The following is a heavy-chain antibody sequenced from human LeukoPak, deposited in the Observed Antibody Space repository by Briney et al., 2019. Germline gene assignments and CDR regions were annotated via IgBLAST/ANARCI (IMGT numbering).Heavy chain of an antibody. CDR2: IYSGGNT. J-gene: IGHJ4*02. D-gene: IGHD5-24*01. CDR3: ARWLQFGYYFDY. V-gene: IGHV3-53*01. Sequence: GGSLRLSCAASGFTVSSNYMSWVRQAPGKGLEWVSIIYSGGNTYYADSVKGRFTISRDNSKNTLYLQMSSLRAEDTAVYYCARWLQFGYYFDYWGQGTLVTVSS. CDR1: GFTVSSNY.